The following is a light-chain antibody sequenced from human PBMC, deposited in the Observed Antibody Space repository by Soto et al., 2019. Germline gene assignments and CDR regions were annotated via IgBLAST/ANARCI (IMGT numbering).Light chain of an antibody. CDR3: QQTSSTPRT. V-gene: IGKV1-39*01. Sequence: DIQMTQSPSSLSASVGDRCTITFLASQSISSYLNWYQQRPGTAPKLLIYATSSLQSGVPSRFSGSGSGTHFNLIINSLQPEDFATYYCQQTSSTPRTFGQGTKVDI. CDR2: ATS. J-gene: IGKJ1*01. CDR1: QSISSY.